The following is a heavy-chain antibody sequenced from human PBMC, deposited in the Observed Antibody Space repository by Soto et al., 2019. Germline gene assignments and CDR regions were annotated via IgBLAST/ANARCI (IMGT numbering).Heavy chain of an antibody. V-gene: IGHV4-39*01. D-gene: IGHD5-12*01. J-gene: IGHJ4*02. Sequence: SETLSLTCTVSGGSISSSSYYWGWIRQPPGKGLEWIGSIYYSGSTYYNPSLKSRVTISVDASKNQFSLKLSSVTAADTAVYYCARLIRYSGYDWGICDYWGQGTLVTVSS. CDR3: ARLIRYSGYDWGICDY. CDR2: IYYSGST. CDR1: GGSISSSSYY.